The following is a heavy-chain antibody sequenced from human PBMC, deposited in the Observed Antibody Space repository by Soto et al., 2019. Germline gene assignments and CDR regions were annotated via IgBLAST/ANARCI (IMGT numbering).Heavy chain of an antibody. Sequence: QVQVVQSGVEVRRPGCSVKVSCKASGDTFKNCVISWVRQAPGQGLEWMGGIIPLFGTTDFAQRFQGRLTITTDESTTTAYMELSRLRSEDTDTYYCAAELGFGKLSVVWGQGTTVIVSS. D-gene: IGHD3-10*01. CDR2: IIPLFGTT. CDR3: AAELGFGKLSVV. J-gene: IGHJ6*02. V-gene: IGHV1-69*01. CDR1: GDTFKNCV.